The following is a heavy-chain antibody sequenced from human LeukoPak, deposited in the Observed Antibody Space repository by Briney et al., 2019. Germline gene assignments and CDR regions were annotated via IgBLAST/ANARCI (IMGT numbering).Heavy chain of an antibody. Sequence: SETLSLTCTVSGRSLNDFYWSWIRQPPGKGLEWIGYIYYSGSTYYNPSLKSRVTISVDTSKNQFSLKLSSVTAADTAVYYCARDLRGGGLGAFDIWGQGTMVTVSS. CDR2: IYYSGST. D-gene: IGHD3-16*01. CDR1: GRSLNDFY. CDR3: ARDLRGGGLGAFDI. V-gene: IGHV4-59*12. J-gene: IGHJ3*02.